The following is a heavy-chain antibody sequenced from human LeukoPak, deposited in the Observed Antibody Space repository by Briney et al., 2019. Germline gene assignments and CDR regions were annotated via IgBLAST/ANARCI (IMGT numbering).Heavy chain of an antibody. Sequence: GETMKSCCKRSGYSFTSYWKGRVREIAGNGLKWMGIIYPGDSDTRYSPSFQGQVTISADKSISTAYLQWSSLKASDTAMYYCARRGIAEAGPDYWGQGTLVTVSS. CDR3: ARRGIAEAGPDY. CDR1: GYSFTSYW. CDR2: IYPGDSDT. V-gene: IGHV5-51*01. J-gene: IGHJ4*02. D-gene: IGHD6-19*01.